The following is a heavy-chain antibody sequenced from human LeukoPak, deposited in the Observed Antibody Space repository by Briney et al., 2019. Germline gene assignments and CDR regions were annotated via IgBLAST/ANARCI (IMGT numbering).Heavy chain of an antibody. D-gene: IGHD6-13*01. CDR2: ISYDGSNK. J-gene: IGHJ4*02. CDR1: GFTFSSYG. CDR3: AKGRQVGGWRRQQLADY. Sequence: PGGSLRLSCAASGFTFSSYGMHWVRQAPGKGLEWVAVISYDGSNKYYADSVKGRFTISRDNSKNTLYLQMNSLRAEDTAVYYCAKGRQVGGWRRQQLADYWGQGTLVTVSS. V-gene: IGHV3-30*18.